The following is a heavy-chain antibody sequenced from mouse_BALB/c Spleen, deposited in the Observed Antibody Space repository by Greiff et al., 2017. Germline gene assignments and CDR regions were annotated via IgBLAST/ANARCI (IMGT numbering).Heavy chain of an antibody. Sequence: EVKLVESGGGLVQPGGSLKLSCAASGFTFSSYGMSWVRQTPDKRLELVATINSNGGSTYYPDSVKGRFTISRDNAKNTLYLQMSSLKSEDTAMYYCARAKIYYDYDGYFDYWGQGTTLTVSS. CDR1: GFTFSSYG. D-gene: IGHD2-4*01. V-gene: IGHV5-6-3*01. CDR2: INSNGGST. J-gene: IGHJ2*01. CDR3: ARAKIYYDYDGYFDY.